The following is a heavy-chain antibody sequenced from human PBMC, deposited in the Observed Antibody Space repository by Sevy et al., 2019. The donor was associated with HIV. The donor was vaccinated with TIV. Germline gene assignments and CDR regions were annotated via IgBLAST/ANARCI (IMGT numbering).Heavy chain of an antibody. CDR2: ISAHNGDT. CDR3: ASAYCSGGRCYSLAS. Sequence: ASVKVSCKASGYTFTSYRIYWVRQAPGQGLESMGWISAHNGDTNYAQKFQGRVTMITDTSTTTAYMDLRSLRSDDTALYYCASAYCSGGRCYSLASWGQGTLVTVSS. J-gene: IGHJ5*02. V-gene: IGHV1-18*01. CDR1: GYTFTSYR. D-gene: IGHD2-15*01.